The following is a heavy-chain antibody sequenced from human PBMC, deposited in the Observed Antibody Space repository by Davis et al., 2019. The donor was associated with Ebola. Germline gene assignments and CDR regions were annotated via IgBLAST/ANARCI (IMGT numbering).Heavy chain of an antibody. CDR1: GGSISSSSYY. Sequence: MPSETLSLTCTVSGGSISSSSYYWGWIRQPPGKGLEWIGSIYYSGSTYYNPSLKSRVTISVDTSKNQFSLKLSSVTAADTAVYYCARDTLQTDIVVVPAATGGMDVWGKGTTVTVSS. J-gene: IGHJ6*04. CDR2: IYYSGST. CDR3: ARDTLQTDIVVVPAATGGMDV. V-gene: IGHV4-39*02. D-gene: IGHD2-2*01.